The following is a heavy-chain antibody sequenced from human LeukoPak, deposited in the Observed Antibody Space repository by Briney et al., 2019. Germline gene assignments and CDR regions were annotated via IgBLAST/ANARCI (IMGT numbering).Heavy chain of an antibody. CDR3: AKNGGYYRSYWYFDL. V-gene: IGHV3-74*01. CDR1: GFTFRTYW. J-gene: IGHJ2*01. CDR2: INEDGSIT. D-gene: IGHD3-22*01. Sequence: AGGSLRLSCAVSGFTFRTYWMHWVRQVPGEGLVWVSRINEDGSITNYADSVKGRFSISRDNAKNSLYLQMNSLRAEDTALYYCAKNGGYYRSYWYFDLWGRGTLVTVSS.